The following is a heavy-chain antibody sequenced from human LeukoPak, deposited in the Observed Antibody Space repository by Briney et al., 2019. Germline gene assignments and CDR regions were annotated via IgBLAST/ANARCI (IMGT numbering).Heavy chain of an antibody. Sequence: PGGSLRLSCSASGFTFSRYTMHWVRQAPGRGLEWVALIAYDETFRYYADSVRGRITISRDTARTTLYLHMNSLTPEDTALYYCVREDNAFDIWGQGTMVTVS. J-gene: IGHJ3*02. V-gene: IGHV3-30*01. CDR3: VREDNAFDI. CDR2: IAYDETFR. CDR1: GFTFSRYT.